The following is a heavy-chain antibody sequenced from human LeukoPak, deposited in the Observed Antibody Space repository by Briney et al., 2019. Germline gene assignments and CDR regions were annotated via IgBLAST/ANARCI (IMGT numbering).Heavy chain of an antibody. CDR1: GFTFSNAW. J-gene: IGHJ5*02. D-gene: IGHD6-13*01. V-gene: IGHV3-33*06. Sequence: GGSLRLSCAASGFTFSNAWMSWVRQAPGKGLEWVAVIWYDGSNKYYADSVKGRFTISRDNSKNTLYLQMNSLRAEDTAVYYCAKAPRNRIAAAEDNWFDPWGQGTLVTVSS. CDR3: AKAPRNRIAAAEDNWFDP. CDR2: IWYDGSNK.